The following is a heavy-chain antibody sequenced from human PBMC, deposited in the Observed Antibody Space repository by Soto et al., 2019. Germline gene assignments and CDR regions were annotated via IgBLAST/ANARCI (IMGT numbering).Heavy chain of an antibody. D-gene: IGHD6-25*01. J-gene: IGHJ4*02. CDR3: AKGSASGSPYYFDY. V-gene: IGHV3-23*01. CDR1: GFSFSSHA. CDR2: ISPSGAYT. Sequence: GGSLRLSCAASGFSFSSHAMSWVRQSPGKGLEWVSAISPSGAYTYHADSVKGRFTISRDNSKNTLYQQMSSLTVEDTAVYYCAKGSASGSPYYFDYWGQGILVTVSS.